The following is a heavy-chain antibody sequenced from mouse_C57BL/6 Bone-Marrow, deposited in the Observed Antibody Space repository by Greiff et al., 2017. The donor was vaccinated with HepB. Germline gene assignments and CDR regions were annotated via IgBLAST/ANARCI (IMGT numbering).Heavy chain of an antibody. Sequence: QVQLQQSGPGLVAPSQSLSITCTVSGFSLTSYGVDWVRQPPGKGLEWLGVIWGGGSTNYNSALMTRLSISTDNSKSQVFLKMNSLQTYYTAMYYCAKHTTVLPYSMAYCGQGTSVSFSS. CDR1: GFSLTSYG. D-gene: IGHD1-1*01. CDR2: IWGGGST. V-gene: IGHV2-9*01. CDR3: AKHTTVLPYSMAY. J-gene: IGHJ4*01.